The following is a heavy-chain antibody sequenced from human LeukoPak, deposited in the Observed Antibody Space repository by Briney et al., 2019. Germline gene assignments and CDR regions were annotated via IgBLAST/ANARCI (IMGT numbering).Heavy chain of an antibody. CDR1: GFTFSDYN. D-gene: IGHD3-3*01. CDR2: ISSSGSME. CDR3: ARDGGMGLIYFGSSIN. J-gene: IGHJ4*02. V-gene: IGHV3-48*04. Sequence: PGGSLRLSCAASGFTFSDYNMNWVRQAPGKGLEWVSYISSSGSMELYADSVKGRFSISRDNAKNALYLQMNSLRTEDTALYYCARDGGMGLIYFGSSINGGQGALVTVSS.